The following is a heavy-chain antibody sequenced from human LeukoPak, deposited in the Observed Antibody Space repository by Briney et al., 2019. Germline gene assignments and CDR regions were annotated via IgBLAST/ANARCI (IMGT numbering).Heavy chain of an antibody. CDR1: GGSISSSSYY. J-gene: IGHJ3*02. CDR2: IYYSGST. V-gene: IGHV4-39*07. D-gene: IGHD2-21*01. CDR3: AREALLLLGASDI. Sequence: SETLSLTCTVSGGSISSSSYYWGWIRQPPGKGLEWIGSIYYSGSTYYNPSLKSRVSISVDTSKNQFSLKLSSVTAADTAVYYCAREALLLLGASDIWGQGTMVTVSS.